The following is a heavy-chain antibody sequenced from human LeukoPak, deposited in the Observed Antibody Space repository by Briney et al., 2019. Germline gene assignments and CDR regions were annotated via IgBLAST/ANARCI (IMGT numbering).Heavy chain of an antibody. D-gene: IGHD2-21*02. Sequence: ASVTVSCKASGYTFTGYYMHWVRQAPGQGLEWMGWINPNSGGTNYAQKFQGRVTMTRDTSISTAYMELSRLRSDDTAVYYCAEGPVVVTATPTPGDYWGQGTLVTVSS. J-gene: IGHJ4*02. CDR2: INPNSGGT. CDR1: GYTFTGYY. CDR3: AEGPVVVTATPTPGDY. V-gene: IGHV1-2*02.